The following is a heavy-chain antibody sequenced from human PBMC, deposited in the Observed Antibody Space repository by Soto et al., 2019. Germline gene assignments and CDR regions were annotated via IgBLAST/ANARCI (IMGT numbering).Heavy chain of an antibody. CDR2: ISGGAGSA. Sequence: EVQLLESGGALVQPGGSLRLSCAASGFTFSSYAMTWVRQAPGKGLEWVSAISGGAGSAYYADSVKGRFTVSRDSSRNTLYLQMNSLRAEDTAVYYCAKTPDSHGWYYFDYWGQLTLVTVSS. CDR3: AKTPDSHGWYYFDY. CDR1: GFTFSSYA. D-gene: IGHD6-19*01. V-gene: IGHV3-23*01. J-gene: IGHJ4*02.